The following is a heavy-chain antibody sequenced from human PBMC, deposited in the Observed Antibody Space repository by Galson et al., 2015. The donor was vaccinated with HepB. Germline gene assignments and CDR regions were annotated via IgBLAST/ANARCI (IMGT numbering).Heavy chain of an antibody. D-gene: IGHD3-10*01. CDR3: ARDPGSLGNYGSGSPLDY. J-gene: IGHJ4*02. V-gene: IGHV1-69*04. CDR2: IIPILGIA. Sequence: SVKVSCKASGGTFSSYTISWVRQAPGQGLEWMGRIIPILGIANYAQKFQGRVTITADKSTSTAHMELSSLRSEDTAVYYCARDPGSLGNYGSGSPLDYWGQGTLVTVSS. CDR1: GGTFSSYT.